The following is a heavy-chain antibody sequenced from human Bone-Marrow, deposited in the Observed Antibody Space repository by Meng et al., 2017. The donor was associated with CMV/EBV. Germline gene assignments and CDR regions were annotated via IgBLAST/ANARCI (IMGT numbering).Heavy chain of an antibody. CDR2: ISWNSGSI. J-gene: IGHJ6*02. CDR3: AKGVGLRLNGMDG. V-gene: IGHV3-9*03. CDR1: GFTFDDYA. D-gene: IGHD5-12*01. Sequence: SLRLSCAASGFTFDDYAMHWVRQAPGKGLEWVSGISWNSGSIGYADSVKGRFTISRDNAKNSLYLQMNSLRAEDMALYYCAKGVGLRLNGMDGWGQGTTVNVAS.